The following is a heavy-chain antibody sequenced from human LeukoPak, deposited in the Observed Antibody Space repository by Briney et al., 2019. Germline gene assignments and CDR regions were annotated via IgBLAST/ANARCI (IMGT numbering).Heavy chain of an antibody. CDR1: GYTFTSYG. Sequence: GASVKVSCKASGYTFTSYGISWVRQAPGQGLEWMGWISAYNGNTNYAQKLQGRVTMTTDTSTSTAYMELSSLRSEDTAVYYCATLPYDYVWGSYRLDYWGQGTLATVSS. J-gene: IGHJ4*02. V-gene: IGHV1-18*01. D-gene: IGHD3-16*02. CDR2: ISAYNGNT. CDR3: ATLPYDYVWGSYRLDY.